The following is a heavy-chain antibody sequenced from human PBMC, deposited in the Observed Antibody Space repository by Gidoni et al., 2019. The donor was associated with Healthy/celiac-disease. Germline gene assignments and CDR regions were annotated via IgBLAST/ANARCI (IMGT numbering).Heavy chain of an antibody. V-gene: IGHV3-11*01. CDR3: ASTVRQEHTEYYFDY. Sequence: FTFSDYYMSWIRQAPGKGLEWVSYISSSGSTIYYADSVKGRFTISRDNAKNSLYLQMNSLRAEDTAVYYCASTVRQEHTEYYFDYWGQGTLVTVSS. CDR2: ISSSGSTI. CDR1: FTFSDYY. J-gene: IGHJ4*02. D-gene: IGHD4-17*01.